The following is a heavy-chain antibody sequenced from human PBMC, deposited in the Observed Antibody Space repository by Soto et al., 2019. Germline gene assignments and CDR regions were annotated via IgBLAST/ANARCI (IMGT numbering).Heavy chain of an antibody. CDR1: GCSISSGDYY. Sequence: LSLTCPVSGCSISSGDYYWSWIRQPPGKGLEWIGYIYYSGSTYYNPSLKSRVTISVDTSKNQFSLKLSSVTAADTAVYYCARDGGNWNPRYYYGRDGWGQGTTVTVS. CDR3: ARDGGNWNPRYYYGRDG. J-gene: IGHJ6*02. CDR2: IYYSGST. V-gene: IGHV4-30-4*01. D-gene: IGHD1-20*01.